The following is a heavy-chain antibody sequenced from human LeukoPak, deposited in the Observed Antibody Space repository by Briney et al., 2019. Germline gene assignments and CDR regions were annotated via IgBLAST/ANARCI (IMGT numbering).Heavy chain of an antibody. Sequence: SETLSLTCTVSSGSITSYYWSWIRQPPGKGLEWIGYIYYSESTNYNPSLKSRVTISVDTSKNQFSLKLNSVTAVDTAVYYCARGRSRFDPWGQGTLVTVSS. CDR1: SGSITSYY. CDR2: IYYSEST. CDR3: ARGRSRFDP. J-gene: IGHJ5*02. V-gene: IGHV4-59*01.